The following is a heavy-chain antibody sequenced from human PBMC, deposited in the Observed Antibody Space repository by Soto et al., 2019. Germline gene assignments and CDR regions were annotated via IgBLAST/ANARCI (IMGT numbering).Heavy chain of an antibody. J-gene: IGHJ4*02. D-gene: IGHD3-10*01. CDR1: GYTFTRYC. CDR2: ISAYNGNT. V-gene: IGHV1-18*04. Sequence: ASVKVSCKASGYTFTRYCISWVRQAPGQGLEWMGWISAYNGNTNYAQKLQGRVTMTTDTSTSTAYMELRSLRSDDTAVYYCARDLARIREFDYWGQGTLVTVSS. CDR3: ARDLARIREFDY.